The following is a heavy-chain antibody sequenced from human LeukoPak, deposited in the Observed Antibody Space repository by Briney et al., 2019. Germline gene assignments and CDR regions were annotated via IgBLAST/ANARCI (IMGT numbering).Heavy chain of an antibody. CDR3: ARDAYFDKLDY. CDR2: ISSSGSTT. Sequence: GGSLRLSCAASGFTSNNYEMNWVRQAPGKGLEWISYISSSGSTTYYADSVKGRFTISRDNVKNSLYLQMASLRAEDTAVYYCARDAYFDKLDYWGQGTLVTVSS. D-gene: IGHD3-22*01. J-gene: IGHJ4*02. CDR1: GFTSNNYE. V-gene: IGHV3-48*03.